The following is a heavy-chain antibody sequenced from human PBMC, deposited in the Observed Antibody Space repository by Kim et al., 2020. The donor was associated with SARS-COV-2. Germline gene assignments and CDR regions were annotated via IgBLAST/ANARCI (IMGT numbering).Heavy chain of an antibody. J-gene: IGHJ1*01. D-gene: IGHD6-13*01. CDR3: AKGPDSSSWYFFQH. V-gene: IGHV3-23*01. Sequence: ADAEQGRFTISGDNSKKTLYLQMNSLRAEDTAVYYCAKGPDSSSWYFFQHWGQGTLVTVSS.